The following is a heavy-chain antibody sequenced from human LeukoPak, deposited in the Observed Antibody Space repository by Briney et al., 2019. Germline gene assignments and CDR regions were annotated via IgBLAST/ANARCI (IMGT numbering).Heavy chain of an antibody. V-gene: IGHV3-33*06. CDR1: GFTFSSYG. J-gene: IGHJ4*02. D-gene: IGHD6-13*01. CDR3: AKDRAAAGTH. Sequence: GRSLRLSCAAPGFTFSSYGMHWVRQAPGKGLEWVAVIWYDGSNKYYADSVKGRFTISRDNSKNTLYLQMNSLRAEDTALYYCAKDRAAAGTHWGQGTLVTVSS. CDR2: IWYDGSNK.